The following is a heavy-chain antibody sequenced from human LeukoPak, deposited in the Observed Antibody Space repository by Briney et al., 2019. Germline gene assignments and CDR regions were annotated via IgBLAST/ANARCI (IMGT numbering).Heavy chain of an antibody. J-gene: IGHJ4*02. CDR3: ARGLEGQQLVHYFDY. Sequence: SETLSLTCTVSGGSISSGSYYWSWIRQPAGKGLEWIGRIYTSGSTNYNPSLKSRVTISVDTSKNQFSLKLSSVTAADTAVYYCARGLEGQQLVHYFDYWGQGTLVTVSS. CDR1: GGSISSGSYY. V-gene: IGHV4-61*02. CDR2: IYTSGST. D-gene: IGHD6-13*01.